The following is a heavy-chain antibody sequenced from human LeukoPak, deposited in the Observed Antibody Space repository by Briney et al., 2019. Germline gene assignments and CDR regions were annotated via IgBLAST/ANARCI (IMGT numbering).Heavy chain of an antibody. Sequence: SETLSLTCAVYGGSFSGYYWSWIRQPPGKGLEWIGYIYYRSTNYNPSLKSRVTISIDTSKNQLSLKLSSVTAADTAVYYCARHYDNDAYYYAHFDYWGQGTLVTVSS. CDR2: IYYRST. D-gene: IGHD3-22*01. CDR3: ARHYDNDAYYYAHFDY. V-gene: IGHV4-59*08. J-gene: IGHJ4*02. CDR1: GGSFSGYY.